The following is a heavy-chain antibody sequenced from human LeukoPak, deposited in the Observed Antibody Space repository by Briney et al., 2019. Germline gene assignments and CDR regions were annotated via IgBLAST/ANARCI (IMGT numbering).Heavy chain of an antibody. J-gene: IGHJ4*02. CDR3: AKTYCGGDCYADY. CDR2: IRYDGSNK. V-gene: IGHV3-30*02. Sequence: PGGSLRLSCVASGFTFSSYGMHWVRQAPGKGLEWVAFIRYDGSNKYYADSVKGRFTISRDNSKNTLYLQMNSLRAEDTAVYYCAKTYCGGDCYADYWGQGTLVTVSS. CDR1: GFTFSSYG. D-gene: IGHD2-21*02.